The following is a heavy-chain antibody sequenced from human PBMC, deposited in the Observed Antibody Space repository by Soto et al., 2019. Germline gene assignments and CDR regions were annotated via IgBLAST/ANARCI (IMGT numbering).Heavy chain of an antibody. D-gene: IGHD1-26*01. Sequence: TGGSLRLSCLASGFTFAGHAMTWVRQAPGKGLEWVSTISESGATTYYADSVKGRFTISRDNSKNTLFLQLSSLRVEDTALYYCVPGSSGGVGEDRWGQGTLVTVSS. V-gene: IGHV3-23*01. CDR3: VPGSSGGVGEDR. CDR2: ISESGATT. CDR1: GFTFAGHA. J-gene: IGHJ5*02.